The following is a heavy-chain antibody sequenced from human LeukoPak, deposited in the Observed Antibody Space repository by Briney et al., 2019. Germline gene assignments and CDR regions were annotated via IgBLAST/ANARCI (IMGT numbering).Heavy chain of an antibody. V-gene: IGHV1-69*04. CDR2: IIPILGIA. D-gene: IGHD2-15*01. CDR3: AAVTGYCSGGSCNDWFDP. CDR1: GGTFSSYA. Sequence: ASVKVSCKASGGTFSSYAISWVRQAPGQGLEWMGRIIPILGIANYAQKFQGRVTMTEDTSTDTAYMELSSLRSEDTAVYYCAAVTGYCSGGSCNDWFDPWGQGNLVTVSS. J-gene: IGHJ5*02.